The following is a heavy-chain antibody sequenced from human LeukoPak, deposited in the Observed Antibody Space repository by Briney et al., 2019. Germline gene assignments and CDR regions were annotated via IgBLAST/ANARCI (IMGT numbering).Heavy chain of an antibody. CDR1: GYTFTSYY. V-gene: IGHV1-18*04. D-gene: IGHD5-12*01. CDR2: ISAYDGNT. CDR3: ARERLSGYAKIDY. J-gene: IGHJ4*02. Sequence: ASVKVSCKASGYTFTSYYMHWVRQAPGQGLEWMGWISAYDGNTNYAQKLQGRVTMTTDTSTSTAYMELRSLRSDDTAVYYCARERLSGYAKIDYWGQGTLVTVSS.